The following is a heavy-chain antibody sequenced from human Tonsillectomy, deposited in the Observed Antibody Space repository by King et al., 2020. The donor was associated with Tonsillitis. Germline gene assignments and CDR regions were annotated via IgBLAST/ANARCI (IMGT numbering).Heavy chain of an antibody. CDR3: ARELRTTGWFDP. D-gene: IGHD4-11*01. V-gene: IGHV3-74*01. CDR2: INSDGCST. CDR1: GFTFSSYW. J-gene: IGHJ5*02. Sequence: VQLVESGGGLVQPGGSLRLSCAASGFTFSSYWMHWVRQAPGKGLVWVSRINSDGCSTNYADSVKGRFTISRDNAKNTLYLQMNSLRAEDTAVYYCARELRTTGWFDPWGQGTLVTVSS.